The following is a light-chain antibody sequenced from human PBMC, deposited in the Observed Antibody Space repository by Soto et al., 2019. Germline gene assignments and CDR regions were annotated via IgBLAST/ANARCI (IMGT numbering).Light chain of an antibody. J-gene: IGKJ4*01. V-gene: IGKV1-9*01. CDR2: AAS. CDR3: QQLNSYPSTT. Sequence: IPLTQSPSSLSASVGDRVTITCRASQGISSYLAWYQQKPGKAPKLLIYAASTLQSGVPSRFSGSGSGTDFTLTISSLQPEDFATYYCQQLNSYPSTTFGGGTKVEIK. CDR1: QGISSY.